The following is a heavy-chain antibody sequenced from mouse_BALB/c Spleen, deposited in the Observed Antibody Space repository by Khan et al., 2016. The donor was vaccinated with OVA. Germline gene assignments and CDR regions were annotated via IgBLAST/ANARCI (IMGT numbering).Heavy chain of an antibody. CDR2: INTYTGEP. CDR3: ARENSNQGFAY. J-gene: IGHJ3*01. D-gene: IGHD2-5*01. CDR1: GYTFTNYG. Sequence: QIQLVQSGPELKKPGETVKISCKASGYTFTNYGMNWVKQAPGKGLKWMGWINTYTGEPTYADDFKGRFAFSLETSASTAYVQINTLKNEDMATYVCARENSNQGFAYWGQGTLVTVSA. V-gene: IGHV9-1*02.